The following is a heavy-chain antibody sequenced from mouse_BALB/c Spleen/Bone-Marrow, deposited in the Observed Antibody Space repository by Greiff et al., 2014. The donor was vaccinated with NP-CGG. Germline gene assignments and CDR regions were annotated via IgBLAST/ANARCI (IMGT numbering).Heavy chain of an antibody. CDR1: GFTFSSYG. V-gene: IGHV5-6-3*01. D-gene: IGHD1-1*01. CDR2: INSNGGST. J-gene: IGHJ2*01. CDR3: ARDYYGSSDY. Sequence: DVKLVESGGGLVQPGGSLKLSCAASGFTFSSYGMSWVRQTPDKRLELPATINSNGGSTYYPDSVKGRFTISRDNAKNTLYLQMSSLKSEDTAMYYCARDYYGSSDYWGQGTTLTVSS.